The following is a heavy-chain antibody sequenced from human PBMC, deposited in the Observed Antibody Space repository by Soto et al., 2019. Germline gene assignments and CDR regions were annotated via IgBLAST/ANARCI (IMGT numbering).Heavy chain of an antibody. Sequence: SQTLSRTCAISGEKDSSTRAAWNWIRQSPSRGLEWLGRTYYRSKWYNDYAVSVKSRITINPDTSKNQYSLQLNSVTPEDTAVYYCAREQQLWPLNAALEIWGQGTLVLGSS. CDR2: TYYRSKWYN. D-gene: IGHD5-18*01. CDR3: AREQQLWPLNAALEI. V-gene: IGHV6-1*01. CDR1: GEKDSSTRAA. J-gene: IGHJ3*02.